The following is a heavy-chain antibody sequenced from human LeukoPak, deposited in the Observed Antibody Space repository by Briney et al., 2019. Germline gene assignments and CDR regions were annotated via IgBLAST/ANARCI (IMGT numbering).Heavy chain of an antibody. CDR3: ARDRDGGDY. CDR2: ISSSGSMI. J-gene: IGHJ4*02. Sequence: PGASLRLSCAASGFTFSNYEMNWVRQAPGKGLEWASYISSSGSMIYYADSVKGRFTISRDNAKNSLYLQMNSLRAEDTAVYYCARDRDGGDYWGQGTLVTVSS. V-gene: IGHV3-48*03. CDR1: GFTFSNYE. D-gene: IGHD3-16*01.